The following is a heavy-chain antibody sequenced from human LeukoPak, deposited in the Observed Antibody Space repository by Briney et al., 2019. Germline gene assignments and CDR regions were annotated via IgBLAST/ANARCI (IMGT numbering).Heavy chain of an antibody. CDR2: IIPIFGTA. D-gene: IGHD2-2*01. Sequence: ASVKVSCKASGGTFSSYAISWVRQAPGQGLEWMGGIIPIFGTANYAQKFQGRVTITADESTSTAYMELSSLRSEDTAVYYCAILLGYCSSTSCYDNWFDPWGQGTLVTVSS. CDR1: GGTFSSYA. V-gene: IGHV1-69*13. CDR3: AILLGYCSSTSCYDNWFDP. J-gene: IGHJ5*02.